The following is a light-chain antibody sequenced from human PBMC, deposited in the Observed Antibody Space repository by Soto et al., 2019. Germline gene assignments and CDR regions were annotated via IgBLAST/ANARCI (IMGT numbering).Light chain of an antibody. V-gene: IGKV3-20*01. CDR2: GAS. Sequence: EIVLTQSPGTLSLSPVERATLSCRASQSVSSSSLAWYQQKPGQAPRLLIYGASSRATGIPDRFSGSGSGTDFTLTISRLEPEDFAVYYCQQYGSSPLTFGGGTKGDIK. CDR1: QSVSSSS. CDR3: QQYGSSPLT. J-gene: IGKJ4*01.